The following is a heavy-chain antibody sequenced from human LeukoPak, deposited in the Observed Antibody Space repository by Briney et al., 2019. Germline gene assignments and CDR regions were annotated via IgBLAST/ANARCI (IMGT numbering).Heavy chain of an antibody. Sequence: SETLSLTCIVSGGSISSGGYYWSWIRQPPGKGLEWIGYIYYSGSTYYNSSLKSRVTISVDTSKNQFSLKLNSVTAADTAVYYCARALSTIFGVVRAFEIWGQGTMVTVSS. CDR1: GGSISSGGYY. J-gene: IGHJ3*02. CDR2: IYYSGST. V-gene: IGHV4-31*03. D-gene: IGHD3-3*01. CDR3: ARALSTIFGVVRAFEI.